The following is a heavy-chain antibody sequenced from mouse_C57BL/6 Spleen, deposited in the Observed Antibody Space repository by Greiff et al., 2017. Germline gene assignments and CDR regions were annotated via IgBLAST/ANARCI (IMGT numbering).Heavy chain of an antibody. V-gene: IGHV1-55*01. CDR2: IYPGSGST. CDR1: GYTFTSYW. D-gene: IGHD1-1*01. Sequence: QVQLQQPGAELVKPGASVKMSCKASGYTFTSYWLTWVKQRPGQGLEWIGDIYPGSGSTNYNEKFKSKATLTVDTSSSTAYVQLSSLTSEDSAVYYCARRLLRYLDYGGQGTTLTVSS. CDR3: ARRLLRYLDY. J-gene: IGHJ2*01.